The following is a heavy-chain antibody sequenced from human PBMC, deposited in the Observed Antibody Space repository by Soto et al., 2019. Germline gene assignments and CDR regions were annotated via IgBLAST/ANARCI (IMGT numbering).Heavy chain of an antibody. D-gene: IGHD3-10*01. V-gene: IGHV1-2*02. CDR1: AYTFTAYY. J-gene: IGHJ4*02. CDR3: ARVQPNPFVAHRGSPLDY. Sequence: QVQLVQSGAEVKQPAASVKVSCKTSAYTFTAYYLDWVRQAPGQGLEWMGRINPNSGGTNFAQKFQGRVTMTRDTSISTAYMELSSLRADDTAVYSCARVQPNPFVAHRGSPLDYWGQGTLVTVSS. CDR2: INPNSGGT.